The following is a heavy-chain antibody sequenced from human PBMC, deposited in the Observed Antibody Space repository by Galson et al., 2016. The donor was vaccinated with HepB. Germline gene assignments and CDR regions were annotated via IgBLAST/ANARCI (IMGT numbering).Heavy chain of an antibody. J-gene: IGHJ4*02. CDR3: ARRKNYAPDY. Sequence: QSGAEVKKPGESLKISCKASGYSFTTYWIGWVRQVPGKGLEWVGIIYPGDSDTRYSPSFQGQVTISADRSISTAYLQWSSLKASDTAMYYYARRKNYAPDYWGQGALVTVYS. D-gene: IGHD1-7*01. CDR2: IYPGDSDT. V-gene: IGHV5-51*01. CDR1: GYSFTTYW.